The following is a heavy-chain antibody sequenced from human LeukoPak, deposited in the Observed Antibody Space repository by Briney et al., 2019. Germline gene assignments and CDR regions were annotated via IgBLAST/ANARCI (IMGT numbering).Heavy chain of an antibody. V-gene: IGHV1-18*01. CDR2: ISAYNGNT. CDR3: ARATPYCSGGSCYSHAFDI. CDR1: GGTFSSYG. Sequence: ASVKVSCKASGGTFSSYGISWVRQAPGQGLEWMGWISAYNGNTNYAQKLQGRVTMTTDTSTSTAYMELRSLRSDDTAVYYCARATPYCSGGSCYSHAFDIWGQGTMVTVSS. D-gene: IGHD2-15*01. J-gene: IGHJ3*02.